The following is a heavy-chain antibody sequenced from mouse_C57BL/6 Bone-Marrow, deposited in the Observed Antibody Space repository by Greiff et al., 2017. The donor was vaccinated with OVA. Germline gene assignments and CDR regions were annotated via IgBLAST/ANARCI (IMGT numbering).Heavy chain of an antibody. CDR3: TRSPYYYGSSGYAMDY. CDR1: GFTFSDAW. Sequence: EVKVEESGGGLVQPGGSMKLSCAASGFTFSDAWMDWVRQSPEKGLEWVAEIRNKANNHATYYAESVKGRFTISRDDSKSSVYLQMNSLRAEDTGIYYCTRSPYYYGSSGYAMDYWGQGTSVTVSS. D-gene: IGHD1-1*01. CDR2: IRNKANNHAT. J-gene: IGHJ4*01. V-gene: IGHV6-6*01.